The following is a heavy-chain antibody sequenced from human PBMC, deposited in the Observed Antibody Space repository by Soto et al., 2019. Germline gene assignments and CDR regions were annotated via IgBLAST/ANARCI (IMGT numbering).Heavy chain of an antibody. Sequence: GGSLRLSCAASGFTFSSYGMHWVRQAPGKGLEWVAVISYDGSNKYYADSVKGRFTISRDNSKNTLYLQMNSLRAEDTAVYYCAKDRDIVATPRWFDYYYYMDVWGKGTTVTVSS. D-gene: IGHD5-12*01. J-gene: IGHJ6*03. CDR2: ISYDGSNK. CDR3: AKDRDIVATPRWFDYYYYMDV. CDR1: GFTFSSYG. V-gene: IGHV3-30*18.